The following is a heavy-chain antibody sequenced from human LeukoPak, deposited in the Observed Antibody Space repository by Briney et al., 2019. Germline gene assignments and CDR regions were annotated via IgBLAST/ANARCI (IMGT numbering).Heavy chain of an antibody. CDR1: GFTFSSYS. J-gene: IGHJ4*02. D-gene: IGHD3-9*01. CDR3: ARNILTGYPPTW. CDR2: ISSSSSYI. V-gene: IGHV3-21*01. Sequence: GGSLRLSCAASGFTFSSYSMNWVRQAPGKGLEWLSSISSSSSYIYYADSVKGRFTISRDNAKNSLYLQMNSLRAEDTAVYYCARNILTGYPPTWWGQGTLVTVSS.